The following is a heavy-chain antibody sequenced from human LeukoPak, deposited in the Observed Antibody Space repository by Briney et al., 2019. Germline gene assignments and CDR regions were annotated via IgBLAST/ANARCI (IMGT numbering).Heavy chain of an antibody. J-gene: IGHJ4*02. Sequence: PSQTLSLTRAVSGGSISSGGYSWSWIRQPPGKGLEWIGYIYHSGSTYYNPSLKSRVTISVDRSKNQFSLKLSSVTAADTAVYYCARVVTSGNGYYFDYWGQGTLVTVSS. D-gene: IGHD4-23*01. V-gene: IGHV4-30-2*01. CDR2: IYHSGST. CDR1: GGSISSGGYS. CDR3: ARVVTSGNGYYFDY.